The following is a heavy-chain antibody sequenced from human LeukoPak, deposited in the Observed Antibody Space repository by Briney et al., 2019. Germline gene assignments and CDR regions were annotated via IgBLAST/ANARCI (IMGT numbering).Heavy chain of an antibody. Sequence: GGSLRLSCAASGFTFSSYGMHWVRQAPGKGLEWVAFIRYDGSNKYYADSVKGRFTISRDNSKNTLYLQMNSLRAEDTAVYYCRASGGSGWYSLDYYYYMDVWGKGTTVTISS. D-gene: IGHD6-19*01. CDR2: IRYDGSNK. CDR1: GFTFSSYG. V-gene: IGHV3-30*02. J-gene: IGHJ6*03. CDR3: RASGGSGWYSLDYYYYMDV.